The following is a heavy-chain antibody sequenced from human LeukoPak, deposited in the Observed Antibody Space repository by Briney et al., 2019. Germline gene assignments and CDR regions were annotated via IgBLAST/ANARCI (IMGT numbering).Heavy chain of an antibody. J-gene: IGHJ4*02. D-gene: IGHD3-10*01. Sequence: SETLSLTCTVSGGSISSSSYYWGWIRQPPGKGLEWIGRIYYSGSTYYNPSLKSRVTISVDTSKNQFSLKLSSVTAADTAVYYCARGSITMEPWPLGYWGQGTLVTVSS. CDR1: GGSISSSSYY. V-gene: IGHV4-39*01. CDR2: IYYSGST. CDR3: ARGSITMEPWPLGY.